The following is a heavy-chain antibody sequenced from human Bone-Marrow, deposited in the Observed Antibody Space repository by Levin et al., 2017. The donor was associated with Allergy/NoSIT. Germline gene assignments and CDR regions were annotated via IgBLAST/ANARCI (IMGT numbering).Heavy chain of an antibody. CDR1: GGSISSSSYY. D-gene: IGHD1-26*01. V-gene: IGHV4-39*01. CDR2: IYYSGST. J-gene: IGHJ4*02. Sequence: SETLSLTCTVSGGSISSSSYYWGWIRQPPGKGLEWIGSIYYSGSTYYNPSLKSRVTISVDTSKNQFSLKLSSVTAADTAVYYCARQLVRRGYYFDYWGQGTLVTVSS. CDR3: ARQLVRRGYYFDY.